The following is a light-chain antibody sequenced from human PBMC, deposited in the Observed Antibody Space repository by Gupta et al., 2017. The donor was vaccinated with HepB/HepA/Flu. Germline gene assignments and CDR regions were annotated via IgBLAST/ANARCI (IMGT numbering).Light chain of an antibody. V-gene: IGLV2-23*02. CDR3: CSFAGSSTFV. CDR2: EVS. J-gene: IGLJ1*01. Sequence: QSALTQPASVSGSPGQSSTISCTGTSSDVGSYKFVSWYQQHPGKAPKLMIYEVSKRPSGISNRFSGSKSGNTASLTISGLQAEDEADYYCCSFAGSSTFVFGTGAKVTVL. CDR1: SSDVGSYKF.